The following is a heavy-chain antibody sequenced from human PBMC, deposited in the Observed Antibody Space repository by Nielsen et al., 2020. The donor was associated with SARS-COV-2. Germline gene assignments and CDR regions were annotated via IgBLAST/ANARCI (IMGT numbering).Heavy chain of an antibody. CDR3: AKLPEPAATSMFDY. Sequence: GGSLRLSCAASGFTFDDYAMHWVRQAPGKGLEWVSGISWNSGSIGYADSVKGRFTISRDNAKNSLYLQMNSLRAEDTALYYCAKLPEPAATSMFDYWGQGTLVTVSS. CDR2: ISWNSGSI. CDR1: GFTFDDYA. V-gene: IGHV3-9*01. D-gene: IGHD2-2*01. J-gene: IGHJ4*02.